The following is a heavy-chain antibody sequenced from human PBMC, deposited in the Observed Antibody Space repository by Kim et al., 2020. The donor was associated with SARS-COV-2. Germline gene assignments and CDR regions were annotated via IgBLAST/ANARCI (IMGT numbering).Heavy chain of an antibody. Sequence: SVKVSCKASGGTFSSYAISWVRQAPGQGLEWMGGIIPIFGTANYAQKFQGRVTITADESTSTAYMELSSLRSEDTAVYYCARDGLQYYYDSSGYYPWYFDLWGRGTLVTVSS. V-gene: IGHV1-69*13. D-gene: IGHD3-22*01. CDR2: IIPIFGTA. CDR3: ARDGLQYYYDSSGYYPWYFDL. J-gene: IGHJ2*01. CDR1: GGTFSSYA.